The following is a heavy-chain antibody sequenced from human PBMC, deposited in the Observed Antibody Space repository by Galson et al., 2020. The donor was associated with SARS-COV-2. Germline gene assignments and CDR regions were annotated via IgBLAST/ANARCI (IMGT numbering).Heavy chain of an antibody. D-gene: IGHD2-2*01. V-gene: IGHV3-30*03. CDR2: ISYDGSNK. CDR1: GFTFSSYG. J-gene: IGHJ4*02. CDR3: ATQLLFSFDY. Sequence: GGSLRLSSAASGFTFSSYGMHWVRQAPGKGLEWVAVISYDGSNKYYADSVKGRFTISRDNSKNTLYLQMNSLRAEDTAVYYCATQLLFSFDYWGQGTLVTVSS.